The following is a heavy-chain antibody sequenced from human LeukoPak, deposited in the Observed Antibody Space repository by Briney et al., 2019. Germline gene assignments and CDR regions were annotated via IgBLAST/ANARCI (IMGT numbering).Heavy chain of an antibody. D-gene: IGHD1-14*01. CDR3: VTRTD. V-gene: IGHV4-34*01. J-gene: IGHJ4*02. CDR2: INPAEGT. CDR1: GGSFSSHY. Sequence: PSETLSLTCTVYGGSFSSHYWAWIRQPPGKGLEWIGEINPAEGTNYNPSLKSRVTMSVDTSKNHFSLKLSSVTAADTAVYYCVTRTDWGQGTLVTVS.